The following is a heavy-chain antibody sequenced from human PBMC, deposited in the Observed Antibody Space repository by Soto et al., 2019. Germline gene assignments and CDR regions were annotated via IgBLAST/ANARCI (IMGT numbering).Heavy chain of an antibody. D-gene: IGHD2-15*01. Sequence: EVQLVESGGGLVQAGRSLRLSCAASGFTFDDYAMHWVRQAPGKGLEWVSGINWNSGSIGYADSVKGRFTVSRDNAKNALYLQMNSLSPDDTALYYCSKDWGYCIGGRCPPGRYYGMDVCGQGTTVTVAS. V-gene: IGHV3-9*01. CDR2: INWNSGSI. CDR3: SKDWGYCIGGRCPPGRYYGMDV. J-gene: IGHJ6*02. CDR1: GFTFDDYA.